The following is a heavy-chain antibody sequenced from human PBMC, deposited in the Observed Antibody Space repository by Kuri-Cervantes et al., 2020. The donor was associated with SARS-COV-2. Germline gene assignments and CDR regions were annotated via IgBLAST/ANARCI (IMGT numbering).Heavy chain of an antibody. V-gene: IGHV4-34*01. J-gene: IGHJ5*02. D-gene: IGHD2-2*01. Sequence: SETLSLTCAVYGGSFSGYYWSWIRQPPGKVLAWIGEINHSGSTNYNPSLKGRVTISVDTSKNQFSLKLSSVTAADTAVYYCASGRIAVLPAAKALDPWGQGTLVTVSS. CDR2: INHSGST. CDR1: GGSFSGYY. CDR3: ASGRIAVLPAAKALDP.